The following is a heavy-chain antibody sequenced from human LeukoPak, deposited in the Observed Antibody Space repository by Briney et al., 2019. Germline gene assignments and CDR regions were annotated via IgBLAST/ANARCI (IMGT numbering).Heavy chain of an antibody. CDR3: ARVPRSSYDRNGYYLLDY. CDR2: LNPNTGDT. CDR1: GYPSTGYY. V-gene: IGHV1-2*02. Sequence: ASVTVSCTASGYPSTGYYFYWVRQAPGQGLEWMGWLNPNTGDTNYAQNFQGRVTMTRDTSISTAYMELSRLRSDDTAVYYCARVPRSSYDRNGYYLLDYWGQGTLVTVSS. D-gene: IGHD3-22*01. J-gene: IGHJ4*02.